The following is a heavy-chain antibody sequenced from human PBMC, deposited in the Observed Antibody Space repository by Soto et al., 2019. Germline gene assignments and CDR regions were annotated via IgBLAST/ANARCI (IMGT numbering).Heavy chain of an antibody. CDR2: ISSSSSYI. V-gene: IGHV3-21*01. CDR3: ARGDHNKYSSSFGGNDY. J-gene: IGHJ4*02. D-gene: IGHD6-13*01. Sequence: GGSLRLSCAASGFTFSSYSMNWVRQAPGKGLEWVSSISSSSSYIYYADSVKGRFTISRDNAKNSLYLQMNSLRAEDTAVYYCARGDHNKYSSSFGGNDYWGQGTLVTVSS. CDR1: GFTFSSYS.